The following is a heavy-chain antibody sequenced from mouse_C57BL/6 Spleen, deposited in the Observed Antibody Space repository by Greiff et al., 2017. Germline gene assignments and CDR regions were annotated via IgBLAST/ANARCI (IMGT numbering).Heavy chain of an antibody. Sequence: QVQLQQSGAELVKPGASVKMSCKASGYAFTEYTIHWVKQRSGQGLEWIGWVYPGSGSIKYNEKFKDKATLTADKSSSTAYMALSSLTSEDSAVYCCARHEEGDGAMDYWGQGTSVTVSS. CDR1: GYAFTEYT. CDR3: ARHEEGDGAMDY. D-gene: IGHD2-3*01. J-gene: IGHJ4*01. V-gene: IGHV1-62-2*01. CDR2: VYPGSGSI.